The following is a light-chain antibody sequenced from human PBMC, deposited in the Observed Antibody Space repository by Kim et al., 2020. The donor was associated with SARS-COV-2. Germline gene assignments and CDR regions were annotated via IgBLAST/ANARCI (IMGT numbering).Light chain of an antibody. V-gene: IGKV1-5*03. J-gene: IGKJ1*01. CDR2: KAS. CDR1: QSISSW. CDR3: QQYWT. Sequence: STLSASVVDRVTITCRASQSISSWLAWYQQKPGKAPKLLIYKASSLESGVPSRFSGSGSGTEFTLTISSLQPDDFATYYCQQYWTFGQGTKVDIK.